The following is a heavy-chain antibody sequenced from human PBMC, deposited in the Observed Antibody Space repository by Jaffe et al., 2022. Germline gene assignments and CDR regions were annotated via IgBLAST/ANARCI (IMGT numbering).Heavy chain of an antibody. CDR1: GYTFTSYG. V-gene: IGHV1-18*01. D-gene: IGHD3-16*01. CDR3: ASTTGTYYDYIWGSYFND. Sequence: QVQLVQSGAEVKKPGASVKVSCKASGYTFTSYGISWVRQAPGQGLEWMGWISAYNGNTNYAQKLQGRVTMTTDTSTSTAYMELRSLRSDDTAVYYCASTTGTYYDYIWGSYFNDWGQGTLVTVSS. J-gene: IGHJ4*02. CDR2: ISAYNGNT.